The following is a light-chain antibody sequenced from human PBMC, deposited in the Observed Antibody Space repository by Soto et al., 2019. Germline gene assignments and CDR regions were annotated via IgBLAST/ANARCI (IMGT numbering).Light chain of an antibody. CDR2: AAS. CDR3: QQGYATVRT. Sequence: DIQMTQSPSSLSTSVGDRVTITCRASQGISTFLNWYQQKPGKAPRLLIYAASRLQSGVPARFSGSGAETDFTLTITSLQPEDFGIYYCQQGYATVRTFGGGTKVDIK. J-gene: IGKJ4*01. CDR1: QGISTF. V-gene: IGKV1-39*01.